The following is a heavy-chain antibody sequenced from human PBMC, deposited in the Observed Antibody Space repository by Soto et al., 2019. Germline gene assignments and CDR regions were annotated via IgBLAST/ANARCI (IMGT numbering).Heavy chain of an antibody. D-gene: IGHD3-22*01. J-gene: IGHJ6*02. CDR2: ISYDGSNK. CDR3: ARDCRSPYYYDSSGYQGMDV. CDR1: GFTFSSYA. Sequence: PGGSLRLSCAASGFTFSSYAMHWVRQAPGKGLEWVAVISYDGSNKYYADSVKGRFTISRHNSKNTLYLQMHSLRAEDTAVYYCARDCRSPYYYDSSGYQGMDVWGQGTTVTVSS. V-gene: IGHV3-30*14.